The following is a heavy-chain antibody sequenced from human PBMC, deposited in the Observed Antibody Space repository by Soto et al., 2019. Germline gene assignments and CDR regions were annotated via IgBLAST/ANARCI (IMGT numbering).Heavy chain of an antibody. J-gene: IGHJ5*02. Sequence: EVQLLESGGGLVQPGGSLRLSCAASGFNFRNYAMSWVRQAPGKGLEWVSTISSGDAFTYYADSVKGRFTMSRDYSKSMLYLQMNTLIAEDTAVYYCANDRQDSSFSWGQGTLVTVSS. V-gene: IGHV3-23*01. CDR2: ISSGDAFT. CDR1: GFNFRNYA. D-gene: IGHD6-19*01. CDR3: ANDRQDSSFS.